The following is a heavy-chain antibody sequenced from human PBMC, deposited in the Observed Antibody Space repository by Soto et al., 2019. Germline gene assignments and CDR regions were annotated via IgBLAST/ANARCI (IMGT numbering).Heavy chain of an antibody. D-gene: IGHD3-22*01. Sequence: ASVKVSCKASGYTFTSYYMHWVRQAPGQGLEWMGIINPSGGSTSYAQKFQGRVTMTRDTSTSTVYMELSSLRSEDTAVYYCARVALPYDSSGYFDYWGQGTLVTVSS. V-gene: IGHV1-46*01. CDR2: INPSGGST. J-gene: IGHJ4*02. CDR1: GYTFTSYY. CDR3: ARVALPYDSSGYFDY.